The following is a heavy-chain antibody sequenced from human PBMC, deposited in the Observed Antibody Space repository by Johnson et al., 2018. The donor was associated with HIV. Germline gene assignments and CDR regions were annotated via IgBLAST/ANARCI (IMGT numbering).Heavy chain of an antibody. Sequence: VQLVESGGGLVQPGGSLRLSCAASGFTVSSNYMSWVRQAPGKGLEWVGRIKSKTEGGTTDYAAPVKGRFTISRDDSKNTRYLQMNSLRAEDTAVYYCAKSGPRAFDIWGQGTMVTVSS. D-gene: IGHD2-8*02. V-gene: IGHV3-15*01. J-gene: IGHJ3*02. CDR3: AKSGPRAFDI. CDR1: GFTVSSNY. CDR2: IKSKTEGGTT.